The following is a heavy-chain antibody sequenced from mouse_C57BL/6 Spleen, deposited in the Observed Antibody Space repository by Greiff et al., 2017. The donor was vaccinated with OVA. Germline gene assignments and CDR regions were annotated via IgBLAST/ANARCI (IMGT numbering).Heavy chain of an antibody. D-gene: IGHD1-1*01. J-gene: IGHJ4*01. V-gene: IGHV1-75*01. CDR3: AGLTTVVGNYAMDY. CDR2: IFPGSGST. Sequence: QVQLQQSGPELVKPGASVKISCKASGYTFTDYYINWVKQRPGQGLEWIGWIFPGSGSTYYNEKFKGKATLTVDQSSSTAYMLLSSLTSEDSAVYFCAGLTTVVGNYAMDYWGQGTSVTVSS. CDR1: GYTFTDYY.